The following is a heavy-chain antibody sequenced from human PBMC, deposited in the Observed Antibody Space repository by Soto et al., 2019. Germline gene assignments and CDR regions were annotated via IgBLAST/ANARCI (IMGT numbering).Heavy chain of an antibody. D-gene: IGHD4-4*01. CDR1: GFTFSSYS. Sequence: EVQLVESGGGLVQPGGSLRLSCAASGFTFSSYSMNWVRQAPGKGLEWVSYISSSSRTIYYADSVKGRFTISRDNAKNSLYLQMNSVRAEDTAVYYCARARDYTRLYFDYWGQGTLVTVSS. J-gene: IGHJ4*02. CDR2: ISSSSRTI. V-gene: IGHV3-48*01. CDR3: ARARDYTRLYFDY.